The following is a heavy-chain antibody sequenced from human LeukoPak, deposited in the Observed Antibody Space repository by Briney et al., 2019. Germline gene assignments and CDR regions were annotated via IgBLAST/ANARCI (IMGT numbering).Heavy chain of an antibody. CDR2: ISGSGGST. J-gene: IGHJ4*02. D-gene: IGHD3-22*01. Sequence: GASLRLSCAASGFTFSSYAISWVRQAPGKGLEWVSAISGSGGSTYYADSVKGRFTISRDNSKNTLYLQMNSLRAEDTAVYYCAKRAGNQYYYYDRSGGETDYWDQGTLVTVSS. CDR1: GFTFSSYA. CDR3: AKRAGNQYYYYDRSGGETDY. V-gene: IGHV3-23*01.